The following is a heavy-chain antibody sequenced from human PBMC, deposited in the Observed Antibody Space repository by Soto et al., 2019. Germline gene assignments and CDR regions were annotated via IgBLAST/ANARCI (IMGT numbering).Heavy chain of an antibody. CDR2: ISDSGST. D-gene: IGHD2-2*01. CDR1: GFTFSNHA. J-gene: IGHJ4*02. CDR3: ARDPGGHYCTSTSCLYFFDH. V-gene: IGHV3-23*01. Sequence: EVQLLESGGALVQPGGSLRLSCAASGFTFSNHATNWVRQAPGKALDWVSTISDSGSTYYADSVKGRFTISRDNSKNTPYLQMNSLRAEDTDVYYCARDPGGHYCTSTSCLYFFDHWGQGTLVIVSS.